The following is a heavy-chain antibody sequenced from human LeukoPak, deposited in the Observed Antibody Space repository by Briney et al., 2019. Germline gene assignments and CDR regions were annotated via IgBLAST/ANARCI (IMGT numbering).Heavy chain of an antibody. CDR2: IYSGGST. Sequence: PGGSLRLSCAASGFTVSSNYMSWVRQAPGKGLEWVSVIYSGGSTYYADSVKGRFTISRDNSKNTLYLQMNSLRAEDTAVYYCARGRDTVTLDYWGQGTLVTASS. CDR1: GFTVSSNY. D-gene: IGHD4-17*01. J-gene: IGHJ4*02. V-gene: IGHV3-53*01. CDR3: ARGRDTVTLDY.